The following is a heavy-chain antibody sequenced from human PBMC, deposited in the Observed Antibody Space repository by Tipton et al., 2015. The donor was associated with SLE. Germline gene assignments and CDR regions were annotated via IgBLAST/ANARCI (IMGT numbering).Heavy chain of an antibody. D-gene: IGHD6-19*01. CDR1: GGSISSYS. Sequence: TLSLTCTVSGGSISSYSWSWIRQPPGKGLEWIGYIYTSGNTNYNPPLKSRVTIFVDTSKHQFSLKLSSVTAADTAVYYCANSHSSGWYDAFDIWGQGTMVTVSS. V-gene: IGHV4-4*08. CDR3: ANSHSSGWYDAFDI. CDR2: IYTSGNT. J-gene: IGHJ3*02.